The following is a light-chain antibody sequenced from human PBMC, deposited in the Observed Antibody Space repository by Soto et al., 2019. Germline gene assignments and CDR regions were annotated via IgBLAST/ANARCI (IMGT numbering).Light chain of an antibody. CDR2: KAS. CDR3: QQYNLGGT. J-gene: IGKJ1*01. Sequence: DIQMTQSPSTLSASVGDRVTITCRASQSISSWLAWYQHTPGKAPKLLIYKASSLESGVPSRFSGSGSGTEFTLTIGSLQLDDFATYYCQQYNLGGTFGQGTKVEIK. CDR1: QSISSW. V-gene: IGKV1-5*03.